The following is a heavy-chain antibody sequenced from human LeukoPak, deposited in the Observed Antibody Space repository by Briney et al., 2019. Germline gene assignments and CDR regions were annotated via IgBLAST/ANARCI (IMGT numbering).Heavy chain of an antibody. D-gene: IGHD5-24*01. CDR2: INSDGGGA. CDR1: GITFGNNW. Sequence: GGSLRLSCAASGITFGNNWMHWVRQGPGKGLVWISRINSDGGGAIYADSVKGRFTVSRDNAKNTLYLQMNSLRAEDTAVYYCARDRDGRFDYWGQGTLVTVSS. J-gene: IGHJ4*02. CDR3: ARDRDGRFDY. V-gene: IGHV3-74*01.